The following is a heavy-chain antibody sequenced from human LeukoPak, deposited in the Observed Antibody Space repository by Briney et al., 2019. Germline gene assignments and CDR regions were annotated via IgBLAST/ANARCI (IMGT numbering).Heavy chain of an antibody. Sequence: SVKVSCKASGGTFSSYAISWVRQAPGQGLEWMGGIIPIFGTANYAQKFQGGVTITAGESTSTAYMELSSLRSEDTAVYYCARSFYYDSSGYLDYWGQGTLVTVSS. CDR1: GGTFSSYA. J-gene: IGHJ4*02. CDR2: IIPIFGTA. CDR3: ARSFYYDSSGYLDY. D-gene: IGHD3-22*01. V-gene: IGHV1-69*13.